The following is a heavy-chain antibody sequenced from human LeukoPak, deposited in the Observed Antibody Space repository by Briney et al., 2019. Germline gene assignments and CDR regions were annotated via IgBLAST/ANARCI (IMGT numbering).Heavy chain of an antibody. Sequence: SETLSLTCTVSGASINIYTYYWGWIRQPPGKGLEWIGSVSYSGSPYYNPSLTSRATISVDTSRNQVSLKLTSVTAADTAVYYCARDPRYGGYDSFYYYYYGMDVWGQGTTVTVSS. CDR3: ARDPRYGGYDSFYYYYYGMDV. CDR1: GASINIYTYY. J-gene: IGHJ6*02. V-gene: IGHV4-39*07. CDR2: VSYSGSP. D-gene: IGHD5-12*01.